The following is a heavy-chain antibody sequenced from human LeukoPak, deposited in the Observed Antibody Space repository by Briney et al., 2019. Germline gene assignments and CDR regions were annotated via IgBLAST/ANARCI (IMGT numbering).Heavy chain of an antibody. Sequence: PSETLSLTCTVSGGSISSSSYYWGWIRQPPGKGLEWIGSIYYSGSTNYNPSLKSRVTISVDTSKNQFSLKLSSVTAADTAVYYCATFRPDYLRHYYYYMDVWGKGTTVTVSS. J-gene: IGHJ6*03. D-gene: IGHD1-14*01. V-gene: IGHV4-39*07. CDR1: GGSISSSSYY. CDR2: IYYSGST. CDR3: ATFRPDYLRHYYYYMDV.